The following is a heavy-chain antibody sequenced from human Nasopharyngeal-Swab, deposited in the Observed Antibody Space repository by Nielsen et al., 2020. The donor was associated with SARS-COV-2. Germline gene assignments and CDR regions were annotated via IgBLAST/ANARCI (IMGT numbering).Heavy chain of an antibody. Sequence: SETPLTCTVSGGSISSSSYYWGWIRQPPGKGLEWIGSIYYSGSTYYNPSLKSRVTISVDTSKNQFSLKLSSVTAADTAVYYCARAGGWGDFDYWGQGTLVTVSS. D-gene: IGHD6-19*01. CDR1: GGSISSSSYY. CDR2: IYYSGST. CDR3: ARAGGWGDFDY. J-gene: IGHJ4*02. V-gene: IGHV4-39*07.